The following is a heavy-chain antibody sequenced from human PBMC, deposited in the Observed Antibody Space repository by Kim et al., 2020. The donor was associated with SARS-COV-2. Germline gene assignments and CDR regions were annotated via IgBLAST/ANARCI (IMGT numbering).Heavy chain of an antibody. Sequence: GGSLRLSCTASGFSFGDYAMSWVRQTPGKGLEWLGFIRSRAYGGTSVYAGSVKGRLTITRDDSKSVAYLQINSLRAEDSGLYYCTSGITIPVSGLDISDYWGQGIQVTVSS. CDR2: IRSRAYGGTS. J-gene: IGHJ4*02. CDR3: TSGITIPVSGLDISDY. V-gene: IGHV3-49*04. CDR1: GFSFGDYA. D-gene: IGHD2-21*01.